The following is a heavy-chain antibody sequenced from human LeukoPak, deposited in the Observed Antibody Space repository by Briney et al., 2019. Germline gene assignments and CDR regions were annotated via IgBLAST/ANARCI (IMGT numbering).Heavy chain of an antibody. Sequence: SGPTLVNPTQTLTLTCTFAGFSLSTIGGGVGWIRQPPGKALERLALIYWNDDKRYSPSLKRRLTITKDTSKNQVVLTMTNMDPVDTATYYCAHSAYYYDSRFYFDYWGQGTLVTVSS. CDR3: AHSAYYYDSRFYFDY. V-gene: IGHV2-5*01. CDR1: GFSLSTIGGG. D-gene: IGHD3-22*01. CDR2: IYWNDDK. J-gene: IGHJ4*02.